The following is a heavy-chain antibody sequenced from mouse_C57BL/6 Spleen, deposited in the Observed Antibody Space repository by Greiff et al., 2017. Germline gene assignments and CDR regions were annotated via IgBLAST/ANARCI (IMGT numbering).Heavy chain of an antibody. Sequence: DVHLVESGEGLVKPGGSLKLSCAASGFTFSSYAMSWVRQTPEKRLEWVAYISSGGDYIYYADTVKGRFTISRDNARNTLYLQMSSLKSEDTAMYYGTRDNVYGSRYFDVWGTGTTVTVSS. D-gene: IGHD1-1*01. CDR3: TRDNVYGSRYFDV. V-gene: IGHV5-9-1*02. CDR1: GFTFSSYA. J-gene: IGHJ1*03. CDR2: ISSGGDYI.